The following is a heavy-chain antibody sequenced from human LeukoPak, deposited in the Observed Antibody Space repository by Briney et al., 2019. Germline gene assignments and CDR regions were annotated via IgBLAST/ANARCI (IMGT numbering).Heavy chain of an antibody. Sequence: SETLSLTCAVYGGSFSGYYWSWIRQPPGKGLEWVGEINHSGSTNYNPSLKSRVTISVDTSKNQFSLKLSSVTAADTAVYYCARGIRNWYYGSGSYPWGQGTLVTVSS. V-gene: IGHV4-34*01. J-gene: IGHJ4*02. CDR2: INHSGST. D-gene: IGHD3-10*01. CDR3: ARGIRNWYYGSGSYP. CDR1: GGSFSGYY.